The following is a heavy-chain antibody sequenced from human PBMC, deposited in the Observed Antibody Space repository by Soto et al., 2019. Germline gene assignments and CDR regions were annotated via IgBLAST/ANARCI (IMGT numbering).Heavy chain of an antibody. D-gene: IGHD2-8*02. V-gene: IGHV4-39*01. CDR3: ASFLVGATARNDFAS. J-gene: IGHJ4*02. CDR1: GGSIRSNDYF. CDR2: IYSNGGT. Sequence: LQLQESGPGVVKPSETLSLACSVSGGSIRSNDYFWGWVRQPPGKGLEWIASIYSNGGTYDSPSLKSRATVSIETSKNQFFLTVRSVTAADTAVYYCASFLVGATARNDFASWGQGTLVTISS.